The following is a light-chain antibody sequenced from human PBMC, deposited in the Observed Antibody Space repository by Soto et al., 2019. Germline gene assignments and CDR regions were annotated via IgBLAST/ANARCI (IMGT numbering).Light chain of an antibody. V-gene: IGKV3-11*01. Sequence: EIVLTHSPATLSLSPGERATLSFSASQSVSSYLAWYQQKPGQAPRLLIYDASNTATGIPARFSGSGSGTDFTLTISSLEPEDFAVYYCQQRSNWTLTFGGGTKVDIK. CDR1: QSVSSY. J-gene: IGKJ4*01. CDR2: DAS. CDR3: QQRSNWTLT.